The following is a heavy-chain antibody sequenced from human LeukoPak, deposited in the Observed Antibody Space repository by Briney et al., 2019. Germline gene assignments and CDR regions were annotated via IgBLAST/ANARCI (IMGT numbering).Heavy chain of an antibody. CDR3: ARERVKYGSGSYIIDY. D-gene: IGHD3-10*01. CDR1: GFTFSSYA. CDR2: ISGSGGST. V-gene: IGHV3-23*01. J-gene: IGHJ4*02. Sequence: GGSLRLSCAASGFTFSSYAMSWVRQAPGKGLERVSAISGSGGSTYYADSVKGRFTISRDNSKNTLYLQMNSLRAEDTAVYYCARERVKYGSGSYIIDYWGQGTLVTVSS.